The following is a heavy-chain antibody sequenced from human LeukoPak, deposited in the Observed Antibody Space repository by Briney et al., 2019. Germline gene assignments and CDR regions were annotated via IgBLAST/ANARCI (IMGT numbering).Heavy chain of an antibody. Sequence: GGSLRLSCAASGFTFSSYWMSWVRQAPGKGLEWVANIKQDGSEKYYVNSVKGRFTISRDNAKNSLYLQMNSLRAEDTAVYYCARGGSKSVVPAFYYYMDVWGKGTTVTVSS. CDR3: ARGGSKSVVPAFYYYMDV. J-gene: IGHJ6*03. CDR1: GFTFSSYW. V-gene: IGHV3-7*01. D-gene: IGHD2-2*01. CDR2: IKQDGSEK.